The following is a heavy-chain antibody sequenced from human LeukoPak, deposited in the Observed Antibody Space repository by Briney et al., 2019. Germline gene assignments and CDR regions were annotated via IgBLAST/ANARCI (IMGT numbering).Heavy chain of an antibody. D-gene: IGHD3-16*01. Sequence: GGSLRLSCAASGLTFSTYAMSWVRQAPGKGLEWVSGISGSGVKTDYADSVKGRFTISRDNSKNTLYLQMNSLRAEDTAVYYCARGGEGTEEAFDIWGQGTMVTVSS. CDR3: ARGGEGTEEAFDI. J-gene: IGHJ3*02. CDR2: ISGSGVKT. CDR1: GLTFSTYA. V-gene: IGHV3-23*01.